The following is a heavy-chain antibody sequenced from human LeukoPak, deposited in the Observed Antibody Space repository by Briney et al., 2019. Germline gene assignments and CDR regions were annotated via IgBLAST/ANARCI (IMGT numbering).Heavy chain of an antibody. CDR2: IRYDGSNN. CDR1: VFTFTIYG. J-gene: IGHJ4*02. CDR3: AKGLYTAVADY. D-gene: IGHD6-19*01. Sequence: PGGALRLSSAASVFTFTIYGRRWVRQAPGKGLWWVAFIRYDGSNNYYADSVKSRFTISRDDSKNTLYLQMNSLRPEDTAVFYCAKGLYTAVADYWGQGTLVTVSS. V-gene: IGHV3-30*02.